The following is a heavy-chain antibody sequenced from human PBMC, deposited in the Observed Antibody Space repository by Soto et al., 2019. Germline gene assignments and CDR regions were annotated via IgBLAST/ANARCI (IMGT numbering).Heavy chain of an antibody. V-gene: IGHV4-34*01. J-gene: IGHJ4*01. CDR3: ARHGGYFFDY. Sequence: QVQLQQWGAGLLKPSETLSLTCAVYSGSFSGHYWSWIRQPPGKDLEWIGEIYHGLSIVYNPSLKSRVTISGDSSKNQFSLKLSSVTAADTAVYYCARHGGYFFDYX. CDR2: IYHGLSI. D-gene: IGHD3-16*01. CDR1: SGSFSGHY.